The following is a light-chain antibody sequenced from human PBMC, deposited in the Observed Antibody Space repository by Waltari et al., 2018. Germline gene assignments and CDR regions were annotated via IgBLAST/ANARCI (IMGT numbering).Light chain of an antibody. CDR2: EDS. V-gene: IGLV3-10*01. Sequence: SYELTQPHSVPVSPGQTATIPCSGDALPKKYAYWYQQKSGQAPVLVIYEDSKRPPGIPERFSGSSSETMATLTISGAQVEDGSDYYCYSTDSSGMGVFGGGTKLTVL. CDR1: ALPKKY. J-gene: IGLJ3*02. CDR3: YSTDSSGMGV.